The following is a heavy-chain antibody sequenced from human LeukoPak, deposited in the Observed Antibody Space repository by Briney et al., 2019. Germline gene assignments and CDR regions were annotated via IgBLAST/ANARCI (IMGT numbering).Heavy chain of an antibody. CDR1: GGSISSYY. V-gene: IGHV4-59*01. J-gene: IGHJ6*02. D-gene: IGHD2-2*01. CDR3: ARDLAYCSSTTCPDV. Sequence: SETLSLTCTVSGGSISSYYWSWIRQPPGKGLEWIGYIYYSGITNYNPSLKSRVTISVDTSKNQFSLKLSSVTAADPAVYYCARDLAYCSSTTCPDVWGQGTTVTVSS. CDR2: IYYSGIT.